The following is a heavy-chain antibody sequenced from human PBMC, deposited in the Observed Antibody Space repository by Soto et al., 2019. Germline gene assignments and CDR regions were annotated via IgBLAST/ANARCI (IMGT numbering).Heavy chain of an antibody. D-gene: IGHD3-10*01. V-gene: IGHV3-21*01. CDR3: ARDEITMVRGVPDNWFDP. Sequence: GTLRLSCAASGFTCSSYSMNWVRQAPGKGLEWVSSISSSSSYIYYADSVKGRFTISRDNAKNSLYLQMNSLRAEDTAVYYCARDEITMVRGVPDNWFDPWGQGTLVTGSS. CDR1: GFTCSSYS. CDR2: ISSSSSYI. J-gene: IGHJ5*02.